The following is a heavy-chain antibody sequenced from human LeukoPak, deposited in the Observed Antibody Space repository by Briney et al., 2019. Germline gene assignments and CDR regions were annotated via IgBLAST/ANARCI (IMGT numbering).Heavy chain of an antibody. CDR3: AREGRTYYDFWSGYYTGLDY. V-gene: IGHV4-34*01. CDR1: GGSFSGYY. Sequence: PPETLSLTCAVYGGSFSGYYWSWIRQPPGKGLEWIGEINHSGSTNYNPSLKSRVTISVDTSKNQFSLKLSSVTAADTAVYYCAREGRTYYDFWSGYYTGLDYWGQGTLVTVSS. CDR2: INHSGST. J-gene: IGHJ4*02. D-gene: IGHD3-3*01.